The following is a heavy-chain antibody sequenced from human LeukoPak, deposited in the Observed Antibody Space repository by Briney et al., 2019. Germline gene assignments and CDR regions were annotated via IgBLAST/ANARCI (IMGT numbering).Heavy chain of an antibody. V-gene: IGHV4-34*01. D-gene: IGHD2-2*02. J-gene: IGHJ5*02. Sequence: SETLSLTCAVYGGSFSGYYWSWIRQPPGKGLEWIGEINHSGSTNYNPSLKSRVTISVDTSKNQFSLKLSSVTAADTAVYYCARGGLWCSSTSCYSWFDPWGQGTLVTVSS. CDR3: ARGGLWCSSTSCYSWFDP. CDR1: GGSFSGYY. CDR2: INHSGST.